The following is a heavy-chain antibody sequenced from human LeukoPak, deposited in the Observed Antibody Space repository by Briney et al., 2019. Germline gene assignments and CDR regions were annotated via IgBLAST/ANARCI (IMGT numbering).Heavy chain of an antibody. D-gene: IGHD3-22*01. CDR3: AKDSLRGYYDSSGHPDY. J-gene: IGHJ4*02. V-gene: IGHV3-9*01. CDR2: ISWNSGSI. Sequence: GGSLRLSCAASGFTFDDYAMHWVRQAPGKGLEWVSGISWNSGSIGYADSVKGRFAISRDNAKNSLYLQMNSLRAEDTALYYCAKDSLRGYYDSSGHPDYWGQGTLVTVSS. CDR1: GFTFDDYA.